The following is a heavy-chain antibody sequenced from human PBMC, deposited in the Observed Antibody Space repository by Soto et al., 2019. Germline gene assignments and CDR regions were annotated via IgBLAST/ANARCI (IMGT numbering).Heavy chain of an antibody. CDR2: ISAHNGNT. V-gene: IGHV1-18*01. D-gene: IGHD1-1*01. CDR1: GYTITSYG. Sequence: QVRLVQSGAEVKKPGASVKVSCKASGYTITSYGITWVRQAPGQGLEWMGWISAHNGNTDYAQKLQGRVIVTRDTSTSTAYMELRSLRSDDTAVYYCARGRYGDYWGQGALVTVSS. J-gene: IGHJ4*02. CDR3: ARGRYGDY.